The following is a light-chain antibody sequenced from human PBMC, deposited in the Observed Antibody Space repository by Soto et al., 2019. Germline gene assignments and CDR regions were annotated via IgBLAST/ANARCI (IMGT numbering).Light chain of an antibody. CDR2: GAS. Sequence: EIVLTQSPGTLSLSPGERATLSCRASQSVSSNYLGWYQQKPGQAPRLLIYGASSRATGIPDRFSGSGSGTDFNLTISRLESEDFAVYYCQQYGSSPQTFGQGTKLEIK. CDR3: QQYGSSPQT. V-gene: IGKV3-20*01. CDR1: QSVSSNY. J-gene: IGKJ2*01.